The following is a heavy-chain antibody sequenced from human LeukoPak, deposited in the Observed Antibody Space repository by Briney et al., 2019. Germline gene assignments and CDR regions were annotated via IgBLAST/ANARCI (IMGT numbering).Heavy chain of an antibody. CDR1: RLTFSNYA. V-gene: IGHV3-30*02. Sequence: GGSLRLSCAASRLTFSNYAMHWVRQAPGKGLEWVAFVQKGGSYEKYGDSVKGRFTISRDDSKNTVYLQMNSLRVEDTAVYYCANIPNSFGPDYWGQGSLVTVSS. CDR3: ANIPNSFGPDY. D-gene: IGHD3-16*01. CDR2: VQKGGSYE. J-gene: IGHJ4*02.